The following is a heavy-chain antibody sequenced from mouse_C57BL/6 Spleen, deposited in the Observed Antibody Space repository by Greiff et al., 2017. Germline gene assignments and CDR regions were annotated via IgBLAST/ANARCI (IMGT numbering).Heavy chain of an antibody. D-gene: IGHD1-1*01. CDR1: GYTFTSYW. CDR2: INPSSGYT. CDR3: EREVYGSLFDY. V-gene: IGHV1-7*01. J-gene: IGHJ2*01. Sequence: QVQLQQSGAELVKPGASVKLSCKASGYTFTSYWMHWVKQRPGQGLEWIGYINPSSGYTKYNQKFKNKATLTADKSSSTAYMQLSSLTYEDSAVYCCEREVYGSLFDYWGQGTTLTVSS.